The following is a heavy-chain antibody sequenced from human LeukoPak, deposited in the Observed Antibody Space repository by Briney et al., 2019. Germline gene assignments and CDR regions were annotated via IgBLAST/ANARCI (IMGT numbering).Heavy chain of an antibody. CDR3: ARSGTAVAAPSFDY. V-gene: IGHV4-59*08. Sequence: SETLSLTCTVSGGSISSYYWSWIRQPPGKGLEWIGYIYYSGSTNYNPSLKSRVTISVDTSKNQFSLKLSSETAADTAVYYCARSGTAVAAPSFDYWGQGTLVTVSS. CDR2: IYYSGST. D-gene: IGHD6-19*01. CDR1: GGSISSYY. J-gene: IGHJ4*02.